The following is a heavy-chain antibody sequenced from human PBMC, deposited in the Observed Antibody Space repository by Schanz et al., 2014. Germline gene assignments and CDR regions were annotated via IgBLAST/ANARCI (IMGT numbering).Heavy chain of an antibody. V-gene: IGHV1-18*01. Sequence: QVQLVQSGAEVRKPGASVKVSCKASGYTFISYGITWVRQAPGQGLEWMGWINGYNGHTLYAQKFQGRVTITRDTSASTAYMELSSLRSEDTAVYYCAGTYCSSTSCYTGYYYMDVWGKGTTVTVSS. D-gene: IGHD2-2*02. CDR2: INGYNGHT. CDR1: GYTFISYG. J-gene: IGHJ6*03. CDR3: AGTYCSSTSCYTGYYYMDV.